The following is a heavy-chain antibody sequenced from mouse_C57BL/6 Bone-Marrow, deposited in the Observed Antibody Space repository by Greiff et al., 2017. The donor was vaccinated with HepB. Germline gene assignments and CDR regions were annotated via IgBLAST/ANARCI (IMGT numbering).Heavy chain of an antibody. V-gene: IGHV5-12*01. Sequence: EVKVVESGGGLVQPGGSLKLSCAASGFTFSDYYMYWVRQTPEKRLEWVAYISNGGGSTYYPDTVKGRFTISRDNAKNTLYLQMSRLKSEDTAMYYCARRFYYGNYDWYFDVWGTGTTVTVSS. CDR1: GFTFSDYY. J-gene: IGHJ1*03. CDR2: ISNGGGST. D-gene: IGHD2-1*01. CDR3: ARRFYYGNYDWYFDV.